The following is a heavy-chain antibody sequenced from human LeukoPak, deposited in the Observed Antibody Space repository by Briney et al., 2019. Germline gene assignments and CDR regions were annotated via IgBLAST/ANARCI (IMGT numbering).Heavy chain of an antibody. CDR1: GDSVSSNSAA. J-gene: IGHJ2*01. Sequence: SQTLSLTCAISGDSVSSNSAAWNWIRQSPSRGLEWLGRTYYRSKCYNDYAVSVKSRITINPDTSKNQFSLQLNSVTPEDTAVYYCARGNIVRSSWYHYWYFDLWGRGTLVTVSS. CDR3: ARGNIVRSSWYHYWYFDL. D-gene: IGHD6-13*01. CDR2: TYYRSKCYN. V-gene: IGHV6-1*01.